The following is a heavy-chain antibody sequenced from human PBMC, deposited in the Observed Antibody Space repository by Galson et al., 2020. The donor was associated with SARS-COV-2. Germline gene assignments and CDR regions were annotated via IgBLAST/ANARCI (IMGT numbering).Heavy chain of an antibody. CDR3: AHRHGESYNWNARALDI. CDR2: IYWDDDK. D-gene: IGHD1-20*01. J-gene: IGHJ3*02. V-gene: IGHV2-5*02. CDR1: GFSLSSTGVG. Sequence: KMSGPTLVKPTQTLTLTCTFSGFSLSSTGVGVGWIRQPPGKAPEWLTVIYWDDDKRYSPSLRSRLTITKDTSTNQVVLTMTNMDPVDTATYYCAHRHGESYNWNARALDIWGQGTMVTVSS.